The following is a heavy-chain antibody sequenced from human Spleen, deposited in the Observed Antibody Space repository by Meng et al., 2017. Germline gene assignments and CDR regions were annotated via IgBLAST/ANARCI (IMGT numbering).Heavy chain of an antibody. D-gene: IGHD2-2*01. CDR3: ARALVVPAEIDS. CDR1: GYTFTGYY. Sequence: ASVKVSCKASGYTFTGYYMHWVRQAPGQGLEWMGWINPNSGATNYAQNFQGRVTMTRDTSISTAYMGLSRLRSDDTAVYYCARALVVPAEIDSWGQGTLVTVSS. J-gene: IGHJ4*02. CDR2: INPNSGAT. V-gene: IGHV1-2*02.